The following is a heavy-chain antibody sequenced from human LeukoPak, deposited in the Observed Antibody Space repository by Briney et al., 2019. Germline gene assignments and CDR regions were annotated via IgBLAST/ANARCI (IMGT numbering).Heavy chain of an antibody. CDR2: IYPGGSDT. D-gene: IGHD6-19*01. CDR1: GYSFTSYW. J-gene: IGHJ3*02. Sequence: GESLKISCKGSGYSFTSYWIGWVRQMPGKGLEWMGIIYPGGSDTRYSPSFQGQVTISADKSISTAYLQWSSLKASDTAMYYCARTMSSGWYPDAFDIWGQGTMVTVSS. CDR3: ARTMSSGWYPDAFDI. V-gene: IGHV5-51*01.